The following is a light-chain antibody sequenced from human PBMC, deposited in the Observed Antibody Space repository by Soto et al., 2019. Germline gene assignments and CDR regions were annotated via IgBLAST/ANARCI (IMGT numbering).Light chain of an antibody. CDR1: QSVSSN. CDR2: GAS. Sequence: EIVMTQSPATLSVVPGKRATLSFRASQSVSSNLPWYQQKPGQAPRLLTYGASIRATGIPARFSGSGSGTEFTLTISSLQPEDFAVYYCQQYGSPLITFGQGTRLEIK. V-gene: IGKV3-15*01. CDR3: QQYGSPLIT. J-gene: IGKJ5*01.